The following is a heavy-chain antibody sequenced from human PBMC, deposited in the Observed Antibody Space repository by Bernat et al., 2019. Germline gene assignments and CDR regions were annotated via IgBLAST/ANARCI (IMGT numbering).Heavy chain of an antibody. D-gene: IGHD3-9*01. Sequence: QVQLQQWGAGLLKPSETLSLTCAVYGGFFSGYYWSWIRQPPGKGLEWIGEINHSGSTNYNPSLKSRVTRSVDTSKNQFSLKLSSVTAADTAVYYCAIRYFDWLLRRADAFDIWGQGTMVTVSS. J-gene: IGHJ3*02. CDR1: GGFFSGYY. V-gene: IGHV4-34*01. CDR3: AIRYFDWLLRRADAFDI. CDR2: INHSGST.